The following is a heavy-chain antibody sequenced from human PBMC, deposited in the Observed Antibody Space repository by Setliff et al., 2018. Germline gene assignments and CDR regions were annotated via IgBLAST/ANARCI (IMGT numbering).Heavy chain of an antibody. J-gene: IGHJ4*02. D-gene: IGHD1-1*01. CDR2: IYYRGDT. V-gene: IGHV4-39*01. Sequence: SETLSLTCTVSGASLSSGTYYWGWIRQPPGKGLEWIGRIYYRGDTYYNASLKGRLTISVDTAQNQFSLRLTSVTAADTAVYYCARTGTYRYFDYWGQGTLVTVSS. CDR3: ARTGTYRYFDY. CDR1: GASLSSGTYY.